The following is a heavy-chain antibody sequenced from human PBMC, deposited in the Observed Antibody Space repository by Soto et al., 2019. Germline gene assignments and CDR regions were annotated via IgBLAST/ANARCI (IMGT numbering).Heavy chain of an antibody. J-gene: IGHJ5*02. CDR1: GFTFSSYS. V-gene: IGHV3-30-3*01. Sequence: PGGSLRLSCTGSGFTFSSYSMHWFRQAPGKGLQWVAVMSYDRVNKFYGDPVKGRFTVSRDNSKSTMYLQMNSMTFEDTAIYYCARDGRPAVHGRWFDHWGQGNVVTVSS. D-gene: IGHD2-15*01. CDR2: MSYDRVNK. CDR3: ARDGRPAVHGRWFDH.